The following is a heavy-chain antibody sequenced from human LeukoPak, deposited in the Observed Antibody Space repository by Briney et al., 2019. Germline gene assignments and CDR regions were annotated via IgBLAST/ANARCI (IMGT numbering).Heavy chain of an antibody. D-gene: IGHD6-19*01. CDR1: GGSISSYY. V-gene: IGHV4-4*07. Sequence: SETLSLTYTVSGGSISSYYWSWIRQPAGKGLEWIGRIYTSGSTNYNPSLKSRVTMSVDTSKNQFSLKLSSVTAADTAVYYCARDAGKRVAVAVRGYFDLWGRGTLVTVSS. CDR3: ARDAGKRVAVAVRGYFDL. J-gene: IGHJ2*01. CDR2: IYTSGST.